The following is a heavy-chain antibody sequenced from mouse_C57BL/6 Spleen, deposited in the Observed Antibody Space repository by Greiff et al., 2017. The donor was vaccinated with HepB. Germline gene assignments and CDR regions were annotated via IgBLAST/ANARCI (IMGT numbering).Heavy chain of an antibody. CDR2: IDPEDGDT. D-gene: IGHD1-1*01. Sequence: VQLQQSGAELVRPGASVKLSCTASGFNIKDYYMHWVTQRPEQGLEWIGRIDPEDGDTEYAPRFQGKATMTADPSSNTAYLQLSSLPSEDTAVYYCTTDCYGISPFAYWGQGTLVTVSA. J-gene: IGHJ3*01. V-gene: IGHV14-1*01. CDR1: GFNIKDYY. CDR3: TTDCYGISPFAY.